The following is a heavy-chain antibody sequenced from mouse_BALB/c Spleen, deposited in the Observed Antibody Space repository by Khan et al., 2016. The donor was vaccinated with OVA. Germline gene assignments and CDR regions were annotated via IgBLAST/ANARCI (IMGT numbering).Heavy chain of an antibody. CDR1: GYTFTDYS. V-gene: IGHV9-2-1*01. CDR3: AKITTTYYTLDD. Sequence: QIQLVQSGPELKKPGETVKISCKASGYTFTDYSMHWVKQAPGKGLKWMGWINTETGEPTYADGFKGRFTFSLETSASTAYLQINNLKNEDTTTYFCAKITTTYYTLDDWGQGTSVTVSS. D-gene: IGHD2-4*01. J-gene: IGHJ4*01. CDR2: INTETGEP.